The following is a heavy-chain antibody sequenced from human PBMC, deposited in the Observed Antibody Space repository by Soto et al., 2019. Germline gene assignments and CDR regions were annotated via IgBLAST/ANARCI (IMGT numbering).Heavy chain of an antibody. V-gene: IGHV4-34*01. CDR3: AICYISYYMDV. CDR2: INHSGST. Sequence: QVQLQQWGAGLLKPSETLSLTCAVYGGSFSGYYWSWIRQPPGKGLEWIGEINHSGSTNYNPSLKSRVTISVDTSKNQFSLKLSSVTAADTAVYYCAICYISYYMDVWGKGTTVTVSS. CDR1: GGSFSGYY. D-gene: IGHD3-10*02. J-gene: IGHJ6*03.